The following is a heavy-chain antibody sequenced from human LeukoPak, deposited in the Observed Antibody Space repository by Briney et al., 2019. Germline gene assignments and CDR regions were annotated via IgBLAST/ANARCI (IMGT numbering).Heavy chain of an antibody. V-gene: IGHV4-30-4*01. D-gene: IGHD3-22*01. CDR1: GGSISSGDYY. Sequence: SETLSLTCTVSGGSISSGDYYWSWIRQPPGKGLEWIGYIYYSGGTYYNPSLKSRVTISVDTSKNQFSLKLSSVTAADTAVYYCADYYDSSGYYYGEYFQHWGQGTLVTVSS. J-gene: IGHJ1*01. CDR2: IYYSGGT. CDR3: ADYYDSSGYYYGEYFQH.